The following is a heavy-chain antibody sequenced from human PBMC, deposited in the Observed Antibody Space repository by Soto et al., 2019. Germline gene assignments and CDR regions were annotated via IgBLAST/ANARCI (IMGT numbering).Heavy chain of an antibody. CDR1: GYTFTSYG. D-gene: IGHD6-19*01. V-gene: IGHV1-8*02. CDR2: MNPNSGNT. Sequence: GASVKVSCKASGYTFTSYGISWVRQATGQGLEWMGWMNPNSGNTGYAQKFQGRVTMTRNTSISTAYMELSSLRSEDTAVYYCARHDGFSSGWIFDYWGHGTLVTVSS. CDR3: ARHDGFSSGWIFDY. J-gene: IGHJ4*01.